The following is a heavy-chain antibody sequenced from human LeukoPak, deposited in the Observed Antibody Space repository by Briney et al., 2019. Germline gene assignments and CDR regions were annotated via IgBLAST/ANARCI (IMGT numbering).Heavy chain of an antibody. J-gene: IGHJ4*02. CDR3: ARTRVGSSWYGGFDY. D-gene: IGHD6-13*01. V-gene: IGHV1-2*02. CDR2: INPNSGGT. Sequence: GASVKVSCKASGYTFTGYYMHWVRQAPGQGLEWMGWINPNSGGTNYAQKFQGRVTMTRDTSISTAYMELSRLRSDDTAVYYCARTRVGSSWYGGFDYWGQGTLVTVSS. CDR1: GYTFTGYY.